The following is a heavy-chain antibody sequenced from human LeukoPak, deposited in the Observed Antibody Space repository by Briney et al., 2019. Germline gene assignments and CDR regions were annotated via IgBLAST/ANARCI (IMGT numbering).Heavy chain of an antibody. V-gene: IGHV1-46*01. Sequence: GASVTVSCTASGYTFTIYYMHWVRQAPGQGLEWMGIINPSGGSTSYAQKFQGRVTMTRDMSTSTVYMELSSLRSEDTAVYYCARDFLPGSVGSGSYLGYWGQGTLVTVSS. CDR1: GYTFTIYY. D-gene: IGHD3-10*01. J-gene: IGHJ4*02. CDR2: INPSGGST. CDR3: ARDFLPGSVGSGSYLGY.